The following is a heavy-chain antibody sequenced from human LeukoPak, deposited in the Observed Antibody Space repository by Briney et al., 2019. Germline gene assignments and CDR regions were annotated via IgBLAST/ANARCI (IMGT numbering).Heavy chain of an antibody. CDR3: ARDLRFLDYYMDV. CDR1: GFTFSSYS. CDR2: ISSSSSTI. J-gene: IGHJ6*03. D-gene: IGHD3-3*01. V-gene: IGHV3-48*01. Sequence: PGGSLRLSCAASGFTFSSYSMNWVRQAPGKGLEWVSYISSSSSTIYYADSVKGRFTISRDNAKNSLYLQMNSLRAEDTAVYYCARDLRFLDYYMDVWGKGTTVTVSS.